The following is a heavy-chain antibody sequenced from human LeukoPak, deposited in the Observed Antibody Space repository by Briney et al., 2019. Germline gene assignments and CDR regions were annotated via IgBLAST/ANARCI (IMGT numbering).Heavy chain of an antibody. CDR1: GGSISSSSYY. CDR2: IYYSGST. Sequence: SETLSLTCTVSGGSISSSSYYWGWIRQPPGKGLEWIGSIYYSGSTYYNPSLKSRVTISVDTSKNQFSLKLSSVTAADTAVYYCARYGISGDLFASEGWVDYWGQGTLVTVSS. V-gene: IGHV4-39*07. CDR3: ARYGISGDLFASEGWVDY. D-gene: IGHD1-26*01. J-gene: IGHJ4*02.